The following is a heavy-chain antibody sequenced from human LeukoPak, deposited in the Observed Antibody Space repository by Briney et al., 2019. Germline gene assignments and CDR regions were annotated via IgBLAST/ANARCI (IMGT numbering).Heavy chain of an antibody. CDR3: ARAFYYYDSDY. V-gene: IGHV3-23*01. J-gene: IGHJ4*02. CDR1: GFTFSSYA. CDR2: ISGSGGST. Sequence: GGSLRLSCAASGFTFSSYAMSWVRQAPGKGLEWVSAISGSGGSTYYADSVKGRFTISRDNAKNSLYLQMNSLRAEDTAVYYCARAFYYYDSDYWGQGTLVTVSS. D-gene: IGHD3-22*01.